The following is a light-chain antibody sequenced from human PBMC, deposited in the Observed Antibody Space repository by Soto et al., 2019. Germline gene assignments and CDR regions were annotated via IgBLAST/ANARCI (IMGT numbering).Light chain of an antibody. CDR1: SNDIGGYNY. J-gene: IGLJ1*01. CDR3: SSYSSTSTRRL. Sequence: QSALTQPASVSGSPGQSITIPCTGTSNDIGGYNYVSWYQQFPGKAHKLIIYDVTNRPSGVSFRFSGSKSGNTASLTISGLQAEDEAGYHCSSYSSTSTRRLFGDGTKVTVL. V-gene: IGLV2-14*03. CDR2: DVT.